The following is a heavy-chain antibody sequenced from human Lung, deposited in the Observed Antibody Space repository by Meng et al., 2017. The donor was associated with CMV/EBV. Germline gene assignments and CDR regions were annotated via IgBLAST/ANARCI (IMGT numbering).Heavy chain of an antibody. D-gene: IGHD4-23*01. CDR1: GFNFSAYF. CDR3: ARDNSYINSWWFDP. Sequence: KASGFNFSAYFIHWVSQAPGQGLEWMVIINPSGDHTWYSQKFQGRVTMTRDTSTSTVHMELSSLRFEDTAVYYCARDNSYINSWWFDPWGQGTLVTVSS. J-gene: IGHJ5*02. CDR2: INPSGDHT. V-gene: IGHV1-46*01.